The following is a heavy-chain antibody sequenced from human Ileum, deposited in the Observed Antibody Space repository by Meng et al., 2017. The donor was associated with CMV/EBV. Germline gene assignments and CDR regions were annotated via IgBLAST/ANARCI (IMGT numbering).Heavy chain of an antibody. CDR2: IYYSGSP. Sequence: VALPGSGPGLVEPSQALSLTCTVSGGSITSGNYYWSWIRQPPGRGLEWIGYIYYSGSPYYKPSLKSRVTISLDTSKNQFSLNLRSVTATDSAVYYCVRQVVAASFDYWGQGALVTVSS. V-gene: IGHV4-30-4*08. CDR3: VRQVVAASFDY. D-gene: IGHD2-15*01. CDR1: GGSITSGNYY. J-gene: IGHJ4*02.